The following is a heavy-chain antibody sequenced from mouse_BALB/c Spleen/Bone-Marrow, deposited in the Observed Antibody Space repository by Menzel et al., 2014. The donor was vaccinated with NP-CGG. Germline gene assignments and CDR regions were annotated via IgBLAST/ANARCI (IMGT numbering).Heavy chain of an antibody. J-gene: IGHJ2*01. CDR2: INSNGGST. CDR3: VRGNYGNYVDYFDF. D-gene: IGHD2-1*01. V-gene: IGHV5-6-3*01. CDR1: GFTFSSYG. Sequence: DVHLVESGGGLVQPGGPLKLSCAASGFTFSSYGMSWVRQTPDKRLELVATINSNGGSTYYPDSVKGRFTISRDTAKNTLYLQMSNLKSEETAMYYCVRGNYGNYVDYFDFWGQGTTLTVSS.